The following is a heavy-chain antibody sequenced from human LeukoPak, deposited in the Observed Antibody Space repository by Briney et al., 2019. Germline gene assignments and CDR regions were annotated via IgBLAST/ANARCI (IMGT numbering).Heavy chain of an antibody. CDR1: GGSMRSYY. V-gene: IGHV4-4*07. CDR2: VYTTGNN. J-gene: IGHJ4*02. Sequence: PADTLSLTCTVSGGSMRSYYWRLIRAPAGEGLEWIGRVYTTGNNNYNPSLQSRVTISVDTSKNQFSLRLYSVTAADTAVYYCARGGYSTGWSFFDYWGQGPLVTVSS. CDR3: ARGGYSTGWSFFDY. D-gene: IGHD6-19*01.